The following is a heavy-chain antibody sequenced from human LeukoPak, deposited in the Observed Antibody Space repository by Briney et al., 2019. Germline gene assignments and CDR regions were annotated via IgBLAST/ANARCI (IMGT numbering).Heavy chain of an antibody. J-gene: IGHJ4*02. CDR1: GFTFSSYA. V-gene: IGHV3-23*01. CDR3: AKDDDYGDYASDY. CDR2: ISGSGGST. D-gene: IGHD4-17*01. Sequence: GGSLRLSCAASGFTFSSYAMSWVRQAPGKGLGWVSAISGSGGSTYYADSVKGRFTISRDNSKNTLYLQMNSLRAEDTAVYYCAKDDDYGDYASDYWGQGTLVTVSS.